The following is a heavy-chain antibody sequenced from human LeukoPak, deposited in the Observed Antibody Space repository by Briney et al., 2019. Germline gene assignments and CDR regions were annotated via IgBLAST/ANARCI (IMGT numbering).Heavy chain of an antibody. J-gene: IGHJ3*02. D-gene: IGHD6-13*01. CDR2: ISSSSSYI. CDR1: GFTFSSYS. V-gene: IGHV3-21*01. CDR3: ARGDEQNDAFDI. Sequence: TGGSLRLSCAASGFTFSSYSMNWVRQAPGKGREWVSSISSSSSYIYYADSVKGRFTISRDNAKNSLYLQMNSLRAEDTAVYYCARGDEQNDAFDIWGQGTMVTVSS.